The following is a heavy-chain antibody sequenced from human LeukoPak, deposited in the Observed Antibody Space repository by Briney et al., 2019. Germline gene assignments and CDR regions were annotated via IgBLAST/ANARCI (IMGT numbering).Heavy chain of an antibody. J-gene: IGHJ5*02. D-gene: IGHD4-23*01. Sequence: SQTLSLTCTVSGGSISSGSYYWSWIRQPAGKGLEWIGRIYTSGSTNYNPSLKSRVTISVDTSKNQFSLKLSSVTAADTAVYYCARGSSTVVTLGWFDPWGQGTLVTVSS. CDR2: IYTSGST. CDR3: ARGSSTVVTLGWFDP. V-gene: IGHV4-61*02. CDR1: GGSISSGSYY.